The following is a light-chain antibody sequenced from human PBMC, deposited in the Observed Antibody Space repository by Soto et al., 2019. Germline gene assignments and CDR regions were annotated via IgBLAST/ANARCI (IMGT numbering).Light chain of an antibody. CDR1: RSIVPY. CDR3: QQSNSYPWT. V-gene: IGKV1-5*03. Sequence: GDKVTFTAGAGRSIVPYLAWYQQKPGKAPKLLIYMASSLQSGVPSRFSGSGSGTEFTLTISSLQPDDFATYYCQQSNSYPWTFGQGTQVDIK. CDR2: MAS. J-gene: IGKJ1*01.